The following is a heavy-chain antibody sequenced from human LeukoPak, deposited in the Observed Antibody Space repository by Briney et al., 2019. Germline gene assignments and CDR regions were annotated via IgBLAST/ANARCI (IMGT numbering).Heavy chain of an antibody. D-gene: IGHD6-19*01. CDR2: ISYDGSNK. J-gene: IGHJ4*02. Sequence: GGSLRLSCAASGFTFSSYGMHWVRQAPCKGLEWVAVISYDGSNKYYADSVKGRFTISRDNSKNTLYLQMNSLRAEDTAVYYCAKDGGSSSGWYSRTLEYYFDYWGQGTLATVSS. CDR3: AKDGGSSSGWYSRTLEYYFDY. V-gene: IGHV3-30*18. CDR1: GFTFSSYG.